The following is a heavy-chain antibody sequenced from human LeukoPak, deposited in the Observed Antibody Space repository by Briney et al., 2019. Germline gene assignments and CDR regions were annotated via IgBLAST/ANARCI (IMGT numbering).Heavy chain of an antibody. V-gene: IGHV4-31*03. D-gene: IGHD2-15*01. CDR3: ARDGIVGYCSGGSCYPSSYYYYYGMDV. CDR1: GGSISSGGYY. J-gene: IGHJ6*02. CDR2: IYYSGST. Sequence: PSQTLSLTCTVSGGSISSGGYYWSWIRQHPGKGLEWIGYIYYSGSTYYNPSLKSRVTMSVGTSKNQFSLKLSSVTAADTAVYYCARDGIVGYCSGGSCYPSSYYYYYGMDVWGQGTTVTVSS.